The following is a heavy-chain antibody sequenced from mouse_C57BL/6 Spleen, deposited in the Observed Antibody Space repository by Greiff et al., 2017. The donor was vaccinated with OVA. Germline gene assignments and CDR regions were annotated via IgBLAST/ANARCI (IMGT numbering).Heavy chain of an antibody. CDR2: IDPATGNT. CDR1: GFNFTNTY. D-gene: IGHD2-4*01. V-gene: IGHV14-3*01. CDR3: ALRDIYDYDFDY. Sequence: EVKLQESVAELVRPGASVKLSCTASGFNFTNTYMHWVKQRPEQGLEWIGRIDPATGNTKYAPKFQGKATITADTSSNTAYLQLSSLTSEDTAIYYSALRDIYDYDFDYWGQGTTLTVSS. J-gene: IGHJ2*01.